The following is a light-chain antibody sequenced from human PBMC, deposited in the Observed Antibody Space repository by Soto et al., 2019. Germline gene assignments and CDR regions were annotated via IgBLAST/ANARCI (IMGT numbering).Light chain of an antibody. CDR3: HRRFNWPRT. CDR2: DAS. Sequence: DIVLTQSPATLSLSPGERATLSCRASQSVSSYLAWYQQKPGQAPRLLIYDASNRATGIPARFSGSGSGTDFTLTISSLGPEDSAVYYCHRRFNWPRTFGQGTKLEIK. J-gene: IGKJ2*01. CDR1: QSVSSY. V-gene: IGKV3-11*01.